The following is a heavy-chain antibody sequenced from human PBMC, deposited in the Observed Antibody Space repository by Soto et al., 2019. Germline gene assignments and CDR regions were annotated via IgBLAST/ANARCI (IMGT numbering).Heavy chain of an antibody. J-gene: IGHJ4*02. CDR2: IFYSGST. CDR3: ARDRTSSSSGLYDY. Sequence: SETLSLTCTVSGGSISSYYWSWIRQPPGKGLEWIGYIFYSGSTNYNPSLKSRVTISVDTSKNQFSLKLSSVTAADTAVYYCARDRTSSSSGLYDYWGQGTLVTVSS. D-gene: IGHD6-6*01. V-gene: IGHV4-59*01. CDR1: GGSISSYY.